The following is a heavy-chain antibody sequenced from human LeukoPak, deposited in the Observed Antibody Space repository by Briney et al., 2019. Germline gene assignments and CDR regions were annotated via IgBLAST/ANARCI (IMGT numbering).Heavy chain of an antibody. Sequence: GGSLRLSCAASGFTFSSFALSWVRQAPGKGLEWISVISGSGGRTDYADSVKGRFTISRDNSKNTLYLHMSSLRADDTALYYCAKSPPRCSGGSCYGYWGQGTLVTVSS. V-gene: IGHV3-23*01. CDR3: AKSPPRCSGGSCYGY. J-gene: IGHJ4*02. CDR1: GFTFSSFA. CDR2: ISGSGGRT. D-gene: IGHD2-15*01.